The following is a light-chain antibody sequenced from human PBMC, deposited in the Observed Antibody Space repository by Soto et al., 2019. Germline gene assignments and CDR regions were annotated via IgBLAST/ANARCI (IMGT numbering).Light chain of an antibody. CDR1: SGHSSYA. CDR3: QTWGTGIVV. Sequence: QLVLTQSPSASASLGASVKLTCTLRSGHSSYAIAWHQQQPEKGPRYLMKLNSDGSHSKGDGIPDRFSGSSSGAERYLTISSLQSEEEADYYCQTWGTGIVVFGGGTKLIVL. J-gene: IGLJ2*01. CDR2: LNSDGSH. V-gene: IGLV4-69*01.